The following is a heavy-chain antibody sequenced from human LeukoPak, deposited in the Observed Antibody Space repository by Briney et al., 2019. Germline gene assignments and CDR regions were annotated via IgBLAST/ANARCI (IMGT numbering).Heavy chain of an antibody. D-gene: IGHD1-1*01. V-gene: IGHV4-59*01. CDR1: GGSISGYY. CDR3: ARGRYTFDY. CDR2: IYYSGST. J-gene: IGHJ4*02. Sequence: SETLSLTCTVSGGSISGYYWTWIRQPPGKGLEYIGYIYYSGSTNHNPSLKSRVTISVDTSKNQFSLKLSSVTAADTAVYYCARGRYTFDYWGQGTLVTVS.